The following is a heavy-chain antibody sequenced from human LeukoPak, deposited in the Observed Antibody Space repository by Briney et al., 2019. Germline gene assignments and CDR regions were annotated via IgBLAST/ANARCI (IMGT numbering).Heavy chain of an antibody. J-gene: IGHJ6*03. CDR3: ARGTIPYDFWSGYYYYYYYMDV. V-gene: IGHV3-53*01. CDR1: GFTVSSNY. D-gene: IGHD3-3*01. CDR2: IYSGGST. Sequence: GGSLRLSCAASGFTVSSNYMSWVRQAPGKGLEWVSVIYSGGSTYYADSVKGRFTISRDNSKNTLYLQMNSLRAEDTAVYYCARGTIPYDFWSGYYYYYYYMDVWGKGTTVTVSS.